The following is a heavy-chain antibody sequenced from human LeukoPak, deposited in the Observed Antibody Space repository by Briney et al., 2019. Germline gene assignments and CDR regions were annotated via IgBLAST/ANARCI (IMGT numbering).Heavy chain of an antibody. CDR3: ASHVTVVGTRGFDF. Sequence: SGTLSLTCAVSGDSITSHSWWSWVRQPPGKGLEWIGEVHHGGASNYDPSFESRVTISVDKSKNRFSLNLRSVTAADTATYYCASHVTVVGTRGFDFWGRGTLVTVS. D-gene: IGHD6-19*01. CDR1: GDSITSHSW. J-gene: IGHJ4*02. V-gene: IGHV4-4*02. CDR2: VHHGGAS.